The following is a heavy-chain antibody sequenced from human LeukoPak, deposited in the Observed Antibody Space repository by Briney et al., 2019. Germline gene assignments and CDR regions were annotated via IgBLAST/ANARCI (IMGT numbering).Heavy chain of an antibody. Sequence: GASVTVSCKASGGTFSSYAISWVRQAPGQGLEWMGRIIPIFGTANYAQKFQGRVTNTTDESTSTAYMELSSLRSEDTAVYYCALDSSSTVDYWGQGTLVTVSS. V-gene: IGHV1-69*05. J-gene: IGHJ4*02. D-gene: IGHD6-6*01. CDR2: IIPIFGTA. CDR1: GGTFSSYA. CDR3: ALDSSSTVDY.